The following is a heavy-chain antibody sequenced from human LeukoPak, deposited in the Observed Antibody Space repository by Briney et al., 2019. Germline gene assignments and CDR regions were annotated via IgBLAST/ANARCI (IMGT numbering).Heavy chain of an antibody. CDR1: GGTFSSYA. CDR2: IIPIFGTA. V-gene: IGHV1-69*06. J-gene: IGHJ6*03. D-gene: IGHD3-3*01. Sequence: SVKASCKASGGTFSSYAISWVRQAPGQGLEWMGGIIPIFGTANYAQKFQGRVTITADKSTSTAYMELSSLRSEDTAVYYCARGRLNRYYDFWSGYKYYMDVWGKGTTVTVSS. CDR3: ARGRLNRYYDFWSGYKYYMDV.